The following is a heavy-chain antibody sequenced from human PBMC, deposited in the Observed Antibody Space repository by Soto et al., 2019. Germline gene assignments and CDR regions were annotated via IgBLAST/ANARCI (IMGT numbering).Heavy chain of an antibody. CDR3: ALTYYGSGSYYNVRWFDP. CDR2: IYWDDDK. J-gene: IGHJ5*02. D-gene: IGHD3-10*01. Sequence: QITLKESGPTLVKPTQTLTLTCTFSGFSLSTSGVGVGWIRQPPGKALEWLALIYWDDDKRYSPSLKSRLTITKDTPKNQVVLTMTNMDPVDTATYYCALTYYGSGSYYNVRWFDPWGQGTLVTVSS. V-gene: IGHV2-5*02. CDR1: GFSLSTSGVG.